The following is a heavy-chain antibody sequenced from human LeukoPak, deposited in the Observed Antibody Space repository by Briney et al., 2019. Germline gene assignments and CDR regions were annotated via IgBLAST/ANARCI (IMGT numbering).Heavy chain of an antibody. CDR2: ISSSSSYI. D-gene: IGHD2-2*01. Sequence: KPGGSLRLSCAASGFTFSSYSMNWVRQAPGKGLEWVSSISSSSSYIYYADSVKGRFTISRDNAKNSLYLQMNSLRAEDTAVYYCARQAPNSSRYCSSTSCYPSLNDAFDIWGQGTMVTVSS. CDR3: ARQAPNSSRYCSSTSCYPSLNDAFDI. CDR1: GFTFSSYS. V-gene: IGHV3-21*01. J-gene: IGHJ3*02.